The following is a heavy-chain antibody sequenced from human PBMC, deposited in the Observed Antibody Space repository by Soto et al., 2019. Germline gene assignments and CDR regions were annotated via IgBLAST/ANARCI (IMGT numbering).Heavy chain of an antibody. CDR3: ARAQGAARNRDYYYYGMDV. CDR1: GGTFSSYA. V-gene: IGHV1-69*01. Sequence: QVQLVQSGAEVKKPGSSVKVSCKASGGTFSSYAISWVRQAPGQGLECMGGIIPIFGTANYAQKFQGRVMITADESMSTAYMELSSLRSEDTAVYYCARAQGAARNRDYYYYGMDVWGQGTTVTVSS. D-gene: IGHD6-6*01. CDR2: IIPIFGTA. J-gene: IGHJ6*02.